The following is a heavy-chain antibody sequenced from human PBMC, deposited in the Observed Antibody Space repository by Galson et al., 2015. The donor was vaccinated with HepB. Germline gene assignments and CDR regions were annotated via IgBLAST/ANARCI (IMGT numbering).Heavy chain of an antibody. CDR1: GYTFTSYA. J-gene: IGHJ3*02. D-gene: IGHD6-6*01. V-gene: IGHV7-4-1*02. Sequence: SVKVSCKASGYTFTSYAMNWVRQAPGQGLEWMGWINTNTGNPTYAQGFTGRFVFSLDTSVSTAYLQISSLKAEDTAVYYCARLGKTPTAARLSPVHDAFDMWGQGTLVTVSS. CDR2: INTNTGNP. CDR3: ARLGKTPTAARLSPVHDAFDM.